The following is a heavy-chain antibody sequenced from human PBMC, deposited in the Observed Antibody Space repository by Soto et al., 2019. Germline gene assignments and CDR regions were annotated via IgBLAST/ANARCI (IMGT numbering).Heavy chain of an antibody. CDR2: INPNSGGT. J-gene: IGHJ4*02. V-gene: IGHV1-2*04. CDR3: ARGQLAVAGTVGYYFDY. CDR1: GYTFTGYY. Sequence: GASVKVSCKASGYTFTGYYMHWVRQAPGQGLEWMGWINPNSGGTNYAQKFQGWVTMTRDTSISTAYMELSRLRSDDTAVYYCARGQLAVAGTVGYYFDYWGQGTLVTVSS. D-gene: IGHD6-19*01.